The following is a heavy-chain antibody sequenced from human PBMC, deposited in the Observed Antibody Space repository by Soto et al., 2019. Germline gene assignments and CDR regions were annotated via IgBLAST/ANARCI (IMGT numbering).Heavy chain of an antibody. CDR3: MRVISTGNDYRDNKPAWYFQL. V-gene: IGHV1-69*01. CDR2: IIRLFGTT. D-gene: IGHD4-17*01. CDR1: GGTFSSYA. Sequence: QVQLVQSGAEVKKPGSSVKVSCKASGGTFSSYAFSWVRQAPGQGLEWMGGIIRLFGTTNYAQKFQGRVTNTTDESTSKDYMELSSLRSEDTAVYCCMRVISTGNDYRDNKPAWYFQLWGRNTLVTVS. J-gene: IGHJ2*01.